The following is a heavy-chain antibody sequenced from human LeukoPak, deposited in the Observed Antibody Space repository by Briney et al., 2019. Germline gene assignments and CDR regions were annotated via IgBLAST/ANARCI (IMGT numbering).Heavy chain of an antibody. CDR1: RYILTSYD. Sequence: ASVNVSCKASRYILTSYDFLWLRQATGAQLDWMGWMNPNNGNTGHSLKFVGRVAMTKNTSMTTAYIVLSSLTCEDRAVYYCVRARDCSGGSCYLWLDPWGQGTLATVSS. CDR2: MNPNNGNT. V-gene: IGHV1-8*01. CDR3: VRARDCSGGSCYLWLDP. J-gene: IGHJ5*02. D-gene: IGHD2-15*01.